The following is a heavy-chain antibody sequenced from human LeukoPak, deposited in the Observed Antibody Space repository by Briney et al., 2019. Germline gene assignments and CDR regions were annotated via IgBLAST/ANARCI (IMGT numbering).Heavy chain of an antibody. J-gene: IGHJ4*02. CDR3: AKDVYDFWSGYYNSYDY. D-gene: IGHD3-3*01. CDR2: ISYDRSNK. V-gene: IGHV3-30*18. Sequence: GGSLRLSCAASGFTFSSYGMHWVRQAPGKGLEWVAVISYDRSNKYYADSVKGRFTISRDNAKNTLYLQMNSLRAEDTAVYYCAKDVYDFWSGYYNSYDYWGQGTLVTVSS. CDR1: GFTFSSYG.